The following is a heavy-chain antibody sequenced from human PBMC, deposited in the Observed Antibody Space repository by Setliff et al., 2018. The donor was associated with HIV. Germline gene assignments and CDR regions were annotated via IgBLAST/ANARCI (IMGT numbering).Heavy chain of an antibody. V-gene: IGHV3-73*01. D-gene: IGHD3-22*01. CDR1: GFTFSGSP. CDR2: IKTRADNYAT. J-gene: IGHJ4*02. Sequence: GGSLRLSCAASGFTFSGSPIHWVRQASGKGLEWLGRIKTRADNYATAYAASVKGRFTISRDDSKNTAYLQMNSLKTEDTAIYYCTRPQYIYDNSDSDNWGQGARVTAPQ. CDR3: TRPQYIYDNSDSDN.